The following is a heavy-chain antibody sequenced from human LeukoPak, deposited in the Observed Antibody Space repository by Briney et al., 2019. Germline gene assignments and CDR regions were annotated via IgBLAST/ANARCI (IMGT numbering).Heavy chain of an antibody. Sequence: GASVKVSCKASGYTFTSYYMHWVRQAPGQGLEWMGIINPSGGSTSYAQKFQGRVTMTRDTSTSTVYMELSSLRSEDTAVYCCASEKGGIAVAGTRGSFDYWGQGTLVTVSS. J-gene: IGHJ4*02. CDR3: ASEKGGIAVAGTRGSFDY. D-gene: IGHD6-19*01. CDR2: INPSGGST. CDR1: GYTFTSYY. V-gene: IGHV1-46*01.